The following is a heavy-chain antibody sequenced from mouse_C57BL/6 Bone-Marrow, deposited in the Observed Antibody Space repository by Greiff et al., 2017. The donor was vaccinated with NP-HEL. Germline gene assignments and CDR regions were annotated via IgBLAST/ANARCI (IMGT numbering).Heavy chain of an antibody. CDR1: GYTFTSYW. Sequence: DVKLQESGPVLARPGASVKMSCKTSGYTFTSYWMHWVKQRPGQGLEWIGAIYPGNSDTSYNQKFKGKAKLTAVISASTAYMELSSLTTEDSAVYYCTYGNYYYARDYWGQGTAVTVSS. J-gene: IGHJ4*01. D-gene: IGHD2-1*01. V-gene: IGHV1-5*01. CDR2: IYPGNSDT. CDR3: TYGNYYYARDY.